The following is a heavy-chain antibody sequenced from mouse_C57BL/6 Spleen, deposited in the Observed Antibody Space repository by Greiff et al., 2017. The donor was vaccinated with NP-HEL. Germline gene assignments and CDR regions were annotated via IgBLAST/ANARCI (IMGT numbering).Heavy chain of an antibody. J-gene: IGHJ1*03. D-gene: IGHD2-3*01. CDR1: GFNIKDDY. CDR2: IDPENGDT. CDR3: TTSEYDRYFDV. Sequence: EVQLQQSGAELVRPGASVKLSCTASGFNIKDDYMHWVKQRPEQGLEWIGWIDPENGDTEYASKFQGKATITADTSSNTAYLQLSSLTSEDTAVYYCTTSEYDRYFDVWGTGTTVTVSS. V-gene: IGHV14-4*01.